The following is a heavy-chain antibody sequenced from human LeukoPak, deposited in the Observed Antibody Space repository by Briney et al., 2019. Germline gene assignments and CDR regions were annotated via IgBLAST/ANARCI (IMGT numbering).Heavy chain of an antibody. Sequence: GGSLRLSCAASGFTFSSYWMSWVRQAPGKGLEWVANIKQDGSEKYYVDSVKGRFTISRDNAKNSLYLQMNSLRAEDTAVYYCARVRGGGTTLVYYYMDVWGKGTTVTVSS. CDR2: IKQDGSEK. D-gene: IGHD1-1*01. CDR1: GFTFSSYW. V-gene: IGHV3-7*01. CDR3: ARVRGGGTTLVYYYMDV. J-gene: IGHJ6*03.